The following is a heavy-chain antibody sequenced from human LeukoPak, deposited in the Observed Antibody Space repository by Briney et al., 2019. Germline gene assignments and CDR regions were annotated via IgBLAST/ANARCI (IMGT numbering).Heavy chain of an antibody. D-gene: IGHD3-10*01. CDR2: IYYSVST. J-gene: IGHJ4*02. CDR3: ARHYNTREYIDY. Sequence: PSETLSLTCTVSGGSISSSSYYWGWIRQPPGKGLEWIGSIYYSVSTYYNPSLKSRVTISVDTSKNQVSPKLSSVTAADTAVYYCARHYNTREYIDYWGQGTLVTVSS. V-gene: IGHV4-39*01. CDR1: GGSISSSSYY.